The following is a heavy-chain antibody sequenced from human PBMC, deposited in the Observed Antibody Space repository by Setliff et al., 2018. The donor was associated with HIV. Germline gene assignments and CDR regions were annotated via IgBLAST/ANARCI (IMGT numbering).Heavy chain of an antibody. D-gene: IGHD2-21*02. CDR1: GGSISSYY. J-gene: IGHJ6*02. CDR3: ARGPYCGGDCYSPYYYGMDV. Sequence: SETLSLTCTVSGGSISSYYWSWIRQPPGKGLEWIGYIYYSGTTNYNPSLKRRVTISLDTSKNQFSLKLSSVTAADTAVYYCARGPYCGGDCYSPYYYGMDVWGQGTTVTVAS. V-gene: IGHV4-59*08. CDR2: IYYSGTT.